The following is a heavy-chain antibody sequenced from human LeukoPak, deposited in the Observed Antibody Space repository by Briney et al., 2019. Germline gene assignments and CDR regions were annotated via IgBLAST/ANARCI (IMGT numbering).Heavy chain of an antibody. V-gene: IGHV3-21*01. CDR1: GFTFSSYS. D-gene: IGHD3-10*01. Sequence: PGGSLRLSCAASGFTFSSYSMNWVRQAPGKGLEWVSFISSSSSYIYYADSVKGRFTISRDNAKNSLYLQMNSLRAEDTAVYYCARDGYYGSGSYDYWGQGTLVTVSS. J-gene: IGHJ4*02. CDR2: ISSSSSYI. CDR3: ARDGYYGSGSYDY.